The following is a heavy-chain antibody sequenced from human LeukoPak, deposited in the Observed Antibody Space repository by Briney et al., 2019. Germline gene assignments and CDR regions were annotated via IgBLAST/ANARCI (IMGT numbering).Heavy chain of an antibody. D-gene: IGHD4-17*01. Sequence: GGSLRLSYAASGFTFSSYSMNWVRQAPGKGLEWVSSISSSSSDIYYADSVKGRFTISRDNAKNSLYLQMNSLRAEDTAVYYCASAHYGDYEGFANLNFWGQGTLVTVSS. V-gene: IGHV3-21*01. CDR1: GFTFSSYS. CDR3: ASAHYGDYEGFANLNF. CDR2: ISSSSSDI. J-gene: IGHJ4*02.